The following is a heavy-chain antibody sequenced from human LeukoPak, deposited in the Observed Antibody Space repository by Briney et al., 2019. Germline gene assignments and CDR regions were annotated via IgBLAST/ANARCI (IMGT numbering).Heavy chain of an antibody. V-gene: IGHV4-4*02. J-gene: IGHJ3*02. D-gene: IGHD3-10*01. CDR1: GGSFSSSNW. CDR2: IYHSGST. Sequence: SETLSLTCAVSGGSFSSSNWWSWVRQPPRKGLEWIGAIYHSGSTNYNPSLKSRVTISVDKSKNQFSLKLSSVTAADTAVYYCATSDVLLWFGDPNGAFDIWGQGTMVTVSS. CDR3: ATSDVLLWFGDPNGAFDI.